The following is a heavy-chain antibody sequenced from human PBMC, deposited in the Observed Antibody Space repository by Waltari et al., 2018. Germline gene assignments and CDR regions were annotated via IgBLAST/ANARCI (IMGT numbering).Heavy chain of an antibody. D-gene: IGHD2-2*01. J-gene: IGHJ5*02. V-gene: IGHV1-8*01. CDR3: ARGPPVTPAAILGGVWFDP. CDR1: GYTFTSYD. CDR2: MNPNSGNT. Sequence: QVQLVQSGAEVKKPGASVKVSCKASGYTFTSYDINWVRQATGQGLEWMGWMNPNSGNTGYAQKFQGRVTMTRNTSISTAYMELSSLRSEDTAVYYCARGPPVTPAAILGGVWFDPWGQGTLVTVSS.